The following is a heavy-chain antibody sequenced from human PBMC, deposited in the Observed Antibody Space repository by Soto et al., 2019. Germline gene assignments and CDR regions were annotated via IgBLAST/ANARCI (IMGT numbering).Heavy chain of an antibody. D-gene: IGHD1-26*01. CDR1: GFTFSSYA. V-gene: IGHV3-23*01. CDR3: ARRGSGSYYDY. J-gene: IGHJ4*02. CDR2: ISGSGGST. Sequence: EVQLLESGGGLVQPGGSLRLSCAASGFTFSSYAMSWVRQAPVKGLEWVSAISGSGGSTYYADSVKGRFTISRDNSKNPLYLQMNSLRAEDTAVYYCARRGSGSYYDYWGQGTLVTVSS.